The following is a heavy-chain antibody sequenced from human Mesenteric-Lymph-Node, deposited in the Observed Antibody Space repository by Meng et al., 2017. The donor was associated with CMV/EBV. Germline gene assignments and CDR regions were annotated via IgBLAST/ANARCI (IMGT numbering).Heavy chain of an antibody. CDR2: VTWNSDKL. CDR3: VKGIRITMSRAPFDV. CDR1: GFTLDNFA. D-gene: IGHD3-10*02. Sequence: GGSLRLSCVASGFTLDNFAMHWVRQAPGKGLEWVSGVTWNSDKLAYADSVKGRFTISRDNARNSLYLQMNSLGPEDTALYYCVKGIRITMSRAPFDVWGQGTMVTVSS. J-gene: IGHJ3*01. V-gene: IGHV3-9*01.